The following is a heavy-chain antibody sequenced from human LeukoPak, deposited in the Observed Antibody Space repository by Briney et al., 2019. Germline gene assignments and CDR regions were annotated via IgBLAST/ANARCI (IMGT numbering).Heavy chain of an antibody. CDR3: ARGEMATTPTFDY. D-gene: IGHD5-24*01. V-gene: IGHV4-34*01. Sequence: SETLSLTCAVYGGSFSGYYWSWIRQPPGKGLEWIGEINHSGSTNYNPSLKSRVTISVDTSKNQFSLKLSSVTAADTAVYYCARGEMATTPTFDYWGQGTLVTVSS. J-gene: IGHJ4*02. CDR1: GGSFSGYY. CDR2: INHSGST.